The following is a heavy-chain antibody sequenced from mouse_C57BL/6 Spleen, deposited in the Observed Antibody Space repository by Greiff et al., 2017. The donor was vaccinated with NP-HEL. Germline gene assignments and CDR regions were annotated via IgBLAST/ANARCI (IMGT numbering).Heavy chain of an antibody. J-gene: IGHJ4*01. CDR3: ASSIYYDLYYAMDY. CDR1: GYTFTSYW. D-gene: IGHD2-4*01. CDR2: IHPNSGST. V-gene: IGHV1-64*01. Sequence: VQLQQPGAELVKPGASVKLSCKASGYTFTSYWMHWVKQRPGQGLEWIGMIHPNSGSTNYNEKFKSKATLTVDKSSSTAYMQLSSLTSEDSAVYYCASSIYYDLYYAMDYWGQGTSVTVSS.